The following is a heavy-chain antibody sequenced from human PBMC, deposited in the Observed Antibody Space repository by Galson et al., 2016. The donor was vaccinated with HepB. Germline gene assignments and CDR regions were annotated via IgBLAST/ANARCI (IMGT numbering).Heavy chain of an antibody. J-gene: IGHJ4*02. CDR2: IYYSGST. V-gene: IGHV4-59*01. CDR1: GGSISSYY. D-gene: IGHD5-12*01. CDR3: AREGYEGGYSEL. Sequence: ETLSLTCTVSGGSISSYYWSWIRQPPGKGLEWIGYIYYSGSTNYNPSLKSRVTISVDTSKNQFSLKLSSVTAADTAVYYCAREGYEGGYSELWGQGTLVTVSS.